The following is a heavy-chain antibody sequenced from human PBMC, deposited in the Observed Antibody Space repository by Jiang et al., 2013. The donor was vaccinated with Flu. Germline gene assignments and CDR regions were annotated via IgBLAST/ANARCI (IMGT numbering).Heavy chain of an antibody. CDR3: ARAQKYSGFELPYFDF. V-gene: IGHV4-39*07. J-gene: IGHJ4*01. CDR1: GGSITSSSYY. Sequence: GLVKSSETLSLTCTVSGGSITSSSYYWVWIRQPPGKGLEWIGSIYYSGSTYYNPSLQSRVTISVDTSKNQFFLKLSSVTAADTAIYYCARAQKYSGFELPYFDFWGQGTLRTVSS. CDR2: IYYSGST. D-gene: IGHD5-12*01.